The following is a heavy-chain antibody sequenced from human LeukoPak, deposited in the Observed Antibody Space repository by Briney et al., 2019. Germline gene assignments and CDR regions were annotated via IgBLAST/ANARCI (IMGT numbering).Heavy chain of an antibody. J-gene: IGHJ5*02. Sequence: SETLSLTCAVYGGSFSGYYWSWIRQPPGKGLEWIGEINHSGSTNYNPSLNSRVTISVGSSKNQFSLKLSSVTAADTAVYYCARYSSYDFWSGAFGLWFDPWGQGTLVTVSS. CDR1: GGSFSGYY. CDR3: ARYSSYDFWSGAFGLWFDP. V-gene: IGHV4-34*01. D-gene: IGHD3-3*01. CDR2: INHSGST.